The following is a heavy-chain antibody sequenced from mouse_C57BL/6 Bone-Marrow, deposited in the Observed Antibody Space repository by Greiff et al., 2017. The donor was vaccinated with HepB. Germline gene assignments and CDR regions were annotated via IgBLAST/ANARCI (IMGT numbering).Heavy chain of an antibody. CDR2: IDPSDSYT. J-gene: IGHJ2*01. CDR3: ARGGNWDLDY. Sequence: QVQLQQSGAELVKPGASVKLSCKASGYTFTSYWMQWVKQRPGQGLEWIGEIDPSDSYTNYNQKFKGKATLTVDTSSSTAYMQRSSLTSEDSAVYYCARGGNWDLDYWGQGTTLTVSS. V-gene: IGHV1-50*01. D-gene: IGHD4-1*01. CDR1: GYTFTSYW.